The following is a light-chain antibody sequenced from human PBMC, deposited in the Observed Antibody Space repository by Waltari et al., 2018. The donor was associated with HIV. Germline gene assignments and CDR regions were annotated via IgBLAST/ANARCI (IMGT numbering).Light chain of an antibody. V-gene: IGLV3-19*01. CDR2: DKN. Sequence: SSELTQDPAVSVAFGQTVTITCQGDSLRNYYASWHQQKPGQAPILVIYDKNTRPSGIPDRFSGSTSGNTASLTITGSQAEDEADYYCASRDNNGKRVLFGGGTKVTVL. CDR1: SLRNYY. J-gene: IGLJ3*02. CDR3: ASRDNNGKRVL.